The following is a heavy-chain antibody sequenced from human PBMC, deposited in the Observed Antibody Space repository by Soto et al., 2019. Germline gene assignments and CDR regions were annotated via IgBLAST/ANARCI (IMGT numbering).Heavy chain of an antibody. Sequence: PGEPLKISCKGSGYSFTSYWISWVRQMPGKGLEWMGRIDPSDSYTNYSPSFQGHVTISADKSISTAYLQWSSLKASDTAMYYCARSNWGLGYYYGMDVWGQGTTVTDSS. D-gene: IGHD2-21*01. J-gene: IGHJ6*02. CDR1: GYSFTSYW. CDR3: ARSNWGLGYYYGMDV. CDR2: IDPSDSYT. V-gene: IGHV5-10-1*01.